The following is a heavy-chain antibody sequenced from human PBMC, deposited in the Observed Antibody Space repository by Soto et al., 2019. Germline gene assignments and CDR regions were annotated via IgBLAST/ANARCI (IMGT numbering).Heavy chain of an antibody. CDR2: INPSGGST. D-gene: IGHD5-18*01. CDR3: ALSYDEYYFDY. V-gene: IGHV1-46*03. CDR1: GYTFTSYY. Sequence: QVQLVQSGAEGKKPGASVKVSCKASGYTFTSYYMHWVRQAPGQGLEWMGIINPSGGSTSYAQKFQGRVTMTRDMSTSTVYMELSSLRSEDTAVYYCALSYDEYYFDYWGQGTLVTVSS. J-gene: IGHJ4*02.